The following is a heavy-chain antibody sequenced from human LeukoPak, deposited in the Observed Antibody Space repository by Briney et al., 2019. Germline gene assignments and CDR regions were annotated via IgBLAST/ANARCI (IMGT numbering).Heavy chain of an antibody. CDR3: ARPYCSGGSCYFPPDY. V-gene: IGHV3-74*01. D-gene: IGHD2-15*01. CDR1: GLTLSRYW. CDR2: ISSDGSTT. J-gene: IGHJ4*02. Sequence: GGSLRLSCAASGLTLSRYWMHWVRQAPGKGLVWVSHISSDGSTTSYADSVKGRSTISRDNAKNTLYLQMNSLRVEDTAVYFCARPYCSGGSCYFPPDYWGQGTLVTVSS.